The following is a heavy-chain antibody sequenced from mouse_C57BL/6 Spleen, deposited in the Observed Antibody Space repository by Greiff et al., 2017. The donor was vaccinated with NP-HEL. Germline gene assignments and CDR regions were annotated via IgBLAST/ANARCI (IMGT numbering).Heavy chain of an antibody. CDR3: ARGGIYYDYDGTWFAY. V-gene: IGHV1-18*01. CDR1: GYTFTDYN. Sequence: EVQLQQSGPELVKPGASVKIPCKASGYTFTDYNMDWVKQSHGKSLEWIGDINPNNGGTIYNQKFKGKATLTVDKSSSTAYMELRSLTSEDTAVYYCARGGIYYDYDGTWFAYWGQGTLVTVSA. J-gene: IGHJ3*01. D-gene: IGHD2-4*01. CDR2: INPNNGGT.